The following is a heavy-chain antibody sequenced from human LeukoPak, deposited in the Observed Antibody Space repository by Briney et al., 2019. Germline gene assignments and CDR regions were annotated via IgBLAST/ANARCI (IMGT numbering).Heavy chain of an antibody. D-gene: IGHD6-13*01. CDR3: ATGGPIAAAGTDDAFDI. CDR1: GFTLRSYD. Sequence: PGGSLRLSCAASGFTLRSYDMSWVRQAPGKGLEWVAATSGSGGSTYYADSVKGRFTISRDNSKNTLYLQMNSLRAEDTAVYYCATGGPIAAAGTDDAFDIWGQGTMVTVSS. J-gene: IGHJ3*02. CDR2: TSGSGGST. V-gene: IGHV3-23*01.